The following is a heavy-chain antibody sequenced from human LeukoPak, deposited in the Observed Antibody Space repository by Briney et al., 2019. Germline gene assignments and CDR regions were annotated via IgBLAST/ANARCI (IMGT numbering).Heavy chain of an antibody. D-gene: IGHD3-10*01. CDR1: GGSISSYY. CDR3: ARDHVLWFGELSNAFDI. J-gene: IGHJ3*02. V-gene: IGHV4-59*01. Sequence: SETLSLTCTVSGGSISSYYWSWIRQPPGKGLEWIGYIYYSGSTNYNPSLKSRVTISVDTSKNQFSLKLSSVTAADTAVYYCARDHVLWFGELSNAFDIWGQGTMVTVSS. CDR2: IYYSGST.